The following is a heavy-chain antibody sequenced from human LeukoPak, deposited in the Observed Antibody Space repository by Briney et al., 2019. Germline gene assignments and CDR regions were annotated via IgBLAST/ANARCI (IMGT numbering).Heavy chain of an antibody. CDR2: INHSGST. CDR1: GGSISSGGYY. CDR3: ARHGLWSSAGYFDY. Sequence: SETLSLTCTVSGGSISSGGYYWSWIRQPPGKGLEWIGYINHSGSTNYNPSLKSRITISVDTSKNQFSLKLSSVTAADTAVYYCARHGLWSSAGYFDYWGQGTLVTVSS. D-gene: IGHD6-19*01. J-gene: IGHJ4*02. V-gene: IGHV4-30-2*01.